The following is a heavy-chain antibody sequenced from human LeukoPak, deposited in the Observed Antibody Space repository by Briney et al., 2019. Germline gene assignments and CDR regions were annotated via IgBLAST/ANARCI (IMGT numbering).Heavy chain of an antibody. CDR1: GGSISSGAYY. CDR2: IYYSGST. D-gene: IGHD2/OR15-2a*01. J-gene: IGHJ5*02. Sequence: SQTLSLTCSVSGGSISSGAYYWNWIRQHPGKGLEWIGYIYYSGSTYYNPSLKSRVTMSVDTSKNQFSLKLSSVTAADTAVYYCAREVIEDWFDPWGQGTLVTVSS. CDR3: AREVIEDWFDP. V-gene: IGHV4-31*03.